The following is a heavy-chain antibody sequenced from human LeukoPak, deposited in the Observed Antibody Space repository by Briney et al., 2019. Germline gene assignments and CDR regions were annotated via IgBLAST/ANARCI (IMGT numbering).Heavy chain of an antibody. CDR3: ARDPQGNSGYDY. J-gene: IGHJ4*02. V-gene: IGHV1-2*02. Sequence: GASVKVSCKASGYTFIGYYMHWVRQAPGQGLEWMGWIKPNSGGTNYAQKFQGRVTMTRDTSISTAYMELSRLRSDDTAVYYCARDPQGNSGYDYWGQGTLVTVSS. CDR2: IKPNSGGT. D-gene: IGHD5-12*01. CDR1: GYTFIGYY.